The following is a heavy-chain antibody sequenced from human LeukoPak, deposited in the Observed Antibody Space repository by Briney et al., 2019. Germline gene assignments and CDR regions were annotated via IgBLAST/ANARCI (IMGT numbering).Heavy chain of an antibody. D-gene: IGHD6-19*01. CDR3: TTYSSGSRPF. J-gene: IGHJ4*02. CDR2: IYRSSNGETT. CDR1: GITFSNAW. Sequence: GGSLRLSCAASGITFSNAWMTWVRQAPGKGLEWVGRIYRSSNGETTDYGAPVKGRFTMSRDDSKNTLYLQMNSLKTEDTAVYYCTTYSSGSRPFWGQGTLVTVSS. V-gene: IGHV3-15*01.